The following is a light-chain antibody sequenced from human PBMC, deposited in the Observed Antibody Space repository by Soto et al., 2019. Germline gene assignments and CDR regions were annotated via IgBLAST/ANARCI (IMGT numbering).Light chain of an antibody. CDR1: SSNIGAGYD. CDR3: QSYDSSLSGNV. Sequence: QSVLTQPPSVSGAPGQRVTISCTGSSSNIGAGYDVHWYQQLPGTAPKLLIYGNSNRPSGVPDRFSGSKSGTSASLAITGLQAEDEADYYCQSYDSSLSGNVFGTGTKVTL. CDR2: GNS. V-gene: IGLV1-40*01. J-gene: IGLJ1*01.